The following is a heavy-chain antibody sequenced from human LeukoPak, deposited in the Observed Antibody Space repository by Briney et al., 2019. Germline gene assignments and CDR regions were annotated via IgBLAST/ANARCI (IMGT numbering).Heavy chain of an antibody. Sequence: KPSETLSLTCTVSGGSISSSSYYWGWIRQPPGKGLEWIAIIHYSGSTYYNPSLKSRITISLDTSKNQFSLRLSSVTAADTAVYYCAGGGDKAKTGYWGQGTLVTASS. J-gene: IGHJ4*02. CDR1: GGSISSSSYY. V-gene: IGHV4-39*07. CDR2: IHYSGST. CDR3: AGGGDKAKTGY. D-gene: IGHD2-15*01.